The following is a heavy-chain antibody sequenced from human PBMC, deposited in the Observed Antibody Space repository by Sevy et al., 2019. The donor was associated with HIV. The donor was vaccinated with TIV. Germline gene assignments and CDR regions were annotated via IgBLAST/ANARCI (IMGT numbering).Heavy chain of an antibody. J-gene: IGHJ1*01. D-gene: IGHD3-16*01. Sequence: GGSLRLSCAASGFTFSNVWVSWVRQAPGKGLQWVAHFKSKTDGGTTDYAAPVRGRFTISRDDSKNTLSLQMNSLKTEDTAVYYCTTGGSLFQHWGQGTLVTVSS. CDR1: GFTFSNVW. CDR3: TTGGSLFQH. V-gene: IGHV3-15*01. CDR2: FKSKTDGGTT.